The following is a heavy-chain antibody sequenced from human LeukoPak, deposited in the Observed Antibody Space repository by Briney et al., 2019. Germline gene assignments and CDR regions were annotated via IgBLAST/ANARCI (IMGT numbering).Heavy chain of an antibody. D-gene: IGHD3-22*01. J-gene: IGHJ4*02. V-gene: IGHV4-39*01. Sequence: PSETLSLTCTVSGGSISSSSYYWGWIRQPPGKGLERIGSIYYSGSTYYNPSLKSRVTISVDTSKNQFSLKLISVTAADTAVYYCARRRGNYYDSSGYYYFDYWGQGTLVTVSS. CDR3: ARRRGNYYDSSGYYYFDY. CDR1: GGSISSSSYY. CDR2: IYYSGST.